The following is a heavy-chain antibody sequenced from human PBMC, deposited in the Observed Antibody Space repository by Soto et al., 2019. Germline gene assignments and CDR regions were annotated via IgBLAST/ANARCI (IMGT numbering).Heavy chain of an antibody. CDR2: IGLGNDDT. Sequence: VQLLESGGGLVQPGGSLRLSCAASGFSFSIYAMSWVRQAPGKGLECVSGIGLGNDDTYYSDSVKGRFIISRDNSKYTVSLQMNDLRVEDTGIYYCAKDRMDHNSVWDPFDFWGQGTTVTVSS. D-gene: IGHD1-20*01. CDR3: AKDRMDHNSVWDPFDF. CDR1: GFSFSIYA. J-gene: IGHJ3*01. V-gene: IGHV3-23*01.